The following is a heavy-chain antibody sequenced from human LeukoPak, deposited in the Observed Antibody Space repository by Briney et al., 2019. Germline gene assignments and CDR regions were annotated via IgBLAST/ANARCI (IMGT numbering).Heavy chain of an antibody. CDR1: GYTFTSYG. D-gene: IGHD2-15*01. CDR3: ASGYCSGGSCYTEYDY. CDR2: ISAYNGNT. J-gene: IGHJ4*02. V-gene: IGHV1-18*01. Sequence: ASVEVSCKASGYTFTSYGISWVRQAPGQGLEWMGWISAYNGNTNYAQKLQGRVTMTTDTSTSTAYMELRSLRSDDTAVYYCASGYCSGGSCYTEYDYWGQGTLVTVSS.